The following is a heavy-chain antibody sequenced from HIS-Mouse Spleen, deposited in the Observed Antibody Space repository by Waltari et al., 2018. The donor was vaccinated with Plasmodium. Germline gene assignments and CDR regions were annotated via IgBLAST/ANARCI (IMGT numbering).Heavy chain of an antibody. J-gene: IGHJ3*02. CDR3: ARGMKSSSSAFDI. CDR1: GFPVISHY. D-gene: IGHD6-6*01. CDR2: IYSGGST. Sequence: EVQLVESGGGLIQPGGSLRLSCAASGFPVISHYMSCVRQAPGKGLEWVSVIYSGGSTYYADSVKGRFTISRDNSKNTLYLQMNSLRAEDTAVYYCARGMKSSSSAFDIWGQGTMVTVSS. V-gene: IGHV3-53*01.